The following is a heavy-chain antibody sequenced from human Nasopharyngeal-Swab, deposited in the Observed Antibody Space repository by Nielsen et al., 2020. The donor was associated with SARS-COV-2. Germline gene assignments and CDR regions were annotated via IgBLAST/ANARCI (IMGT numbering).Heavy chain of an antibody. D-gene: IGHD6-13*01. Sequence: GESLKISCAASGFTFSSYSMNWVRQAPGKGLEWVSSISSSSSYIYYADSVKGRFTISRDNAKNSLYLQMNSLRAEDTAVYYCAVSSWQDFDPWGQGTLVTVYS. CDR1: GFTFSSYS. V-gene: IGHV3-21*01. J-gene: IGHJ5*02. CDR2: ISSSSSYI. CDR3: AVSSWQDFDP.